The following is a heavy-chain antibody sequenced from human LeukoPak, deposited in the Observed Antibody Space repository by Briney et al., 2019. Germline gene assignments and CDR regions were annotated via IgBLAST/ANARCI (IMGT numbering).Heavy chain of an antibody. D-gene: IGHD6-19*01. Sequence: PGGSLRLSCAAAGFSFSNFGMHWVRQAPGMGLEWVTVIWHDGSAEFYVDSVKGRFKISRDDSKNTLYLQMNSLKVEDTALYYCAKDDRGGWSGHFASWGQGTLVTVSS. CDR1: GFSFSNFG. CDR3: AKDDRGGWSGHFAS. CDR2: IWHDGSAE. J-gene: IGHJ4*02. V-gene: IGHV3-33*06.